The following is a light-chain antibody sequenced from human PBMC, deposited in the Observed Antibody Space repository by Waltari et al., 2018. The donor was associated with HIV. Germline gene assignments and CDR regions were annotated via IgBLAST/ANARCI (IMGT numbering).Light chain of an antibody. CDR3: DSRDTNVKHHV. CDR1: SLRRDS. CDR2: GKD. J-gene: IGLJ1*01. Sequence: SSDLTQDPAVSVALGQTVSITCQGASLRRDSANGYQQKPGQAPVVVMYGKDNRPSGIPDRFSGSSSGNTGSLTITGAQAEDEAVYYCDSRDTNVKHHVFGTGTKVTV. V-gene: IGLV3-19*01.